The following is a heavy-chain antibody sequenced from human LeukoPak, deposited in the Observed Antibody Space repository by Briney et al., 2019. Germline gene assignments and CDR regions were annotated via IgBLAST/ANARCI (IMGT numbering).Heavy chain of an antibody. CDR2: IYYSGST. V-gene: IGHV4-39*01. J-gene: IGHJ4*02. CDR1: GGSISSSSYY. D-gene: IGHD5-18*01. CDR3: ARTLGSAMVTADFDY. Sequence: PSETLSLTCTVSGGSISSSSYYWGWIRQPPGKGLEWIGSIYYSGSTYYIPSLKSRVTISVDTSKNQFSLKLSSVTAADTAVYYCARTLGSAMVTADFDYWGQGTLVTVSS.